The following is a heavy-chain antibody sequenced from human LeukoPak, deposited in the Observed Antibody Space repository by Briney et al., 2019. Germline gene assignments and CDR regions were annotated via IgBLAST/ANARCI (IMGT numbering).Heavy chain of an antibody. CDR3: ARRGLYYYGSGSYSDAFDI. J-gene: IGHJ3*02. CDR2: IYYSGST. Sequence: SETLSLTCTVSGGSISSYYWSWIRQPPGKGLEWIGYIYYSGSTNYNPSLKSRVTTSVDTSKNQFSLKLSSVTAADTAVYYCARRGLYYYGSGSYSDAFDIWGQGTMVTVSS. D-gene: IGHD3-10*01. CDR1: GGSISSYY. V-gene: IGHV4-59*08.